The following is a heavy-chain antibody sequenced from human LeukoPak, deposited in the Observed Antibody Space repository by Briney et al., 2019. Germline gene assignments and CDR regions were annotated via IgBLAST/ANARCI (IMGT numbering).Heavy chain of an antibody. D-gene: IGHD3-10*01. CDR1: GYTFTSYD. Sequence: ASVKVSCKASGYTFTSYDINWVRQATGQGLEWMGWKNPNSGNTGYAQKFQGRVTMTRNTSISTAYMELSSLRSEDTAVYYCARGIRFGELWGYRFDPWGQGTLVTVSS. J-gene: IGHJ5*02. V-gene: IGHV1-8*01. CDR2: KNPNSGNT. CDR3: ARGIRFGELWGYRFDP.